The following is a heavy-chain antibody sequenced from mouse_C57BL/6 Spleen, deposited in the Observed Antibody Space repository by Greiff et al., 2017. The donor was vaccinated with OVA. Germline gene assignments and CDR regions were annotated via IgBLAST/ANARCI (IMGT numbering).Heavy chain of an antibody. J-gene: IGHJ4*01. V-gene: IGHV1-64*01. CDR3: ARFYDGYYEYAMDY. Sequence: QVQLKQPGAELVKPGASVKLSCKASGYTFTSYGMHWVKQRPGQGLEWIGMIHPNRGSTKYNEKLKSKATLTVDKAASTSYMQLISLTSEYAAVYYCARFYDGYYEYAMDYWGQGTSVTVSS. CDR2: IHPNRGST. D-gene: IGHD2-3*01. CDR1: GYTFTSYG.